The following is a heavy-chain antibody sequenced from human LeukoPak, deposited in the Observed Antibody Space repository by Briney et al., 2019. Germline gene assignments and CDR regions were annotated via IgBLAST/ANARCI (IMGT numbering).Heavy chain of an antibody. CDR1: GGSISSGSYY. CDR2: IYTSGST. D-gene: IGHD4/OR15-4a*01. CDR3: ARESRLWWFDY. V-gene: IGHV4-61*02. J-gene: IGHJ4*02. Sequence: PSETLSLTCTVSGGSISSGSYYWSWIRQPAGKGLEWIGRIYTSGSTYYNPSLKSRVTISVDRSKNQFSLKLSSVTAADTAVYYCARESRLWWFDYWGQGTLVTVSS.